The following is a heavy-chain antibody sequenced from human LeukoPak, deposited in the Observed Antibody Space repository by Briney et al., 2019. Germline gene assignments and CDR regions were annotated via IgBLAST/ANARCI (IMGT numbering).Heavy chain of an antibody. Sequence: GSLRLSCVASGFTFSSYGMSWIRQPPGKGLEWIGEINHSGSTNYNPSLKSRVTISVDTSKNQFSLKLSSVTAADTAVYYCARGRRGSGGYYYYMDVWGKGTTVTVSS. J-gene: IGHJ6*03. CDR2: INHSGST. D-gene: IGHD6-19*01. CDR1: GFTFSSYG. CDR3: ARGRRGSGGYYYYMDV. V-gene: IGHV4-34*01.